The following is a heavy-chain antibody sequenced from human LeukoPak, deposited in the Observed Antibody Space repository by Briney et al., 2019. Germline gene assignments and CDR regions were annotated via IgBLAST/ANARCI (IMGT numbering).Heavy chain of an antibody. Sequence: GESLKISRKGSGYSFTSYWIGRVRQMPGKGLEWMGIIYPGDSDTRYSPSFQGQVTLSADKSISTAYLQWSSLKASDTAMYYCARHPLWHFDYWGQGTLITVSS. CDR3: ARHPLWHFDY. CDR2: IYPGDSDT. CDR1: GYSFTSYW. D-gene: IGHD3-10*01. J-gene: IGHJ4*02. V-gene: IGHV5-51*01.